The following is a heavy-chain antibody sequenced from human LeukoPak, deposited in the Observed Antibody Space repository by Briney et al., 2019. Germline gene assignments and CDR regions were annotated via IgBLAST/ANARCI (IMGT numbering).Heavy chain of an antibody. J-gene: IGHJ4*02. V-gene: IGHV4-34*01. Sequence: PSETLSLTCAVYGGSFSGYYWSWIRQPPGKGLEWIAEINNSGSTNYNPSLKSRVTISIDTSKNQFSLKVSSVTAADTAVYYCASSLHYDSSGYWMDNFDLWGQGTLVTVSS. CDR3: ASSLHYDSSGYWMDNFDL. D-gene: IGHD3-22*01. CDR2: INNSGST. CDR1: GGSFSGYY.